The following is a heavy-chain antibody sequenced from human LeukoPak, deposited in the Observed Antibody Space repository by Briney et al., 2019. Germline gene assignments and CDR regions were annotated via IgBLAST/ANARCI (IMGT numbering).Heavy chain of an antibody. V-gene: IGHV1-24*01. CDR2: FDPEDGET. D-gene: IGHD2-21*01. CDR3: ATNRYCGGDCYSY. Sequence: ASVKVPCKVSGYTLTELSMHWVRQAPGKGLEWMGGFDPEDGETIYAQKFQGRVTMTEDTSTDTAYMELSRLRSADTAVYYCATNRYCGGDCYSYWGQGTLVTVSS. CDR1: GYTLTELS. J-gene: IGHJ4*02.